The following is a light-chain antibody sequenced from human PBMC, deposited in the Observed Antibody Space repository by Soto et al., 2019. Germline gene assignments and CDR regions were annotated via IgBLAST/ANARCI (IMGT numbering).Light chain of an antibody. J-gene: IGLJ1*01. CDR2: EVN. CDR3: RSYAGSNGYV. V-gene: IGLV2-8*01. CDR1: NSDVGGYNY. Sequence: QSVLTQPPSASGSPGQSVTISCTGTNSDVGGYNYVSWYQQYPGKAPKLIIYEVNERPSGVPDRFSGSKSGNTASLTVSGLQTADEADYYCRSYAGSNGYVFGTGTKVTVL.